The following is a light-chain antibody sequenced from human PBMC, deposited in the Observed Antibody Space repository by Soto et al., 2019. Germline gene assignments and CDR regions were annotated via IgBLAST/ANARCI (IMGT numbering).Light chain of an antibody. Sequence: EIVLTQSPGTLSLSPGERATLSCRASQSFSSSYLAWYQQKPGPAPRLRIYGASSRATGIPDRFSGSGSGTDFTLTISRLEPEDFAVYYCQQYGSSPTWTFGQGTKVDIK. J-gene: IGKJ1*01. CDR3: QQYGSSPTWT. CDR1: QSFSSSY. V-gene: IGKV3-20*01. CDR2: GAS.